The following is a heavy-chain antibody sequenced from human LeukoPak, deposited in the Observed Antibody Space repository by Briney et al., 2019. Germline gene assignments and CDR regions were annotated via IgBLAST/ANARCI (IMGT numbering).Heavy chain of an antibody. CDR1: GFTFSNYG. CDR2: ISYDGSNK. D-gene: IGHD2-21*02. J-gene: IGHJ4*02. Sequence: GRSLRLSCAASGFTFSNYGMHWVRQAPGKGLEWVAVISYDGSNKYYADSVKGRFTISRDNSKITLYLQMNSLRAEDTAVYFCAKDEISYCGGDCFFVYWGQGTLVTVSS. V-gene: IGHV3-30*18. CDR3: AKDEISYCGGDCFFVY.